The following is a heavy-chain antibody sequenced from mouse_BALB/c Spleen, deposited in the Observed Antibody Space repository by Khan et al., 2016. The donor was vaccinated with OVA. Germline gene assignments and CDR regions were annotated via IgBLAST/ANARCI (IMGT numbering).Heavy chain of an antibody. CDR3: TRPYYADY. Sequence: QVQLQQSGAELMKPGASVKISYEATGFAFRSYWIEWVKQRPGHGLEWVGEILPGTGNTKYNEKFEGKATLTADTSSNTAHLQLSSLTSEDSAVYYCTRPYYADYWGQGTTLTVSS. CDR1: GFAFRSYW. CDR2: ILPGTGNT. V-gene: IGHV1-9*01. D-gene: IGHD2-10*01. J-gene: IGHJ2*01.